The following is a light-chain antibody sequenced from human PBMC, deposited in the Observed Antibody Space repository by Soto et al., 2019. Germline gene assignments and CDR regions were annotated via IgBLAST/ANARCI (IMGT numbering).Light chain of an antibody. Sequence: EIVMTQSPATLSVSPGERATLSCRSSQSVSSNLAWYQQKPGQAPRLLIYRASTRATGIPARFSGSGSGTEFTRTINRLQSEDFAVYYCQQYNNWPLTFGQGTKVEIK. CDR2: RAS. J-gene: IGKJ1*01. CDR1: QSVSSN. CDR3: QQYNNWPLT. V-gene: IGKV3-15*01.